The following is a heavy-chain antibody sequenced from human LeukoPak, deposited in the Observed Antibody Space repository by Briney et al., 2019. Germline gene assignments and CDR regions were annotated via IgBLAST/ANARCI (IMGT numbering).Heavy chain of an antibody. J-gene: IGHJ5*02. V-gene: IGHV1-69*13. CDR3: ARDRWGRGDWFDP. CDR2: IIPIFGTA. CDR1: GGTFSSYA. Sequence: SVKVSCKASGGTFSSYAISWVRQAPGQGLEWMGGIIPIFGTANYAQKFQGRVTITADESTSTAYMELSSVRSEDTAVYYCARDRWGRGDWFDPWGQGTLVTVSS. D-gene: IGHD3-10*01.